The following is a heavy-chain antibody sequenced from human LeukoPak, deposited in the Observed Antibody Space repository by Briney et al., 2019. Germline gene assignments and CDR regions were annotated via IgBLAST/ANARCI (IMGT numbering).Heavy chain of an antibody. D-gene: IGHD3-22*01. V-gene: IGHV3-30*09. Sequence: GGSLRLSCVASGFTFSSYAMHWVRQAPGKGLEWVAFIRYDGSNKNYAESVKGRFAISRDNSKNTLYLQMNSLRAEDTAVYYCARDKGYYYDSSGHFYYFDYWGQGTLVTVSS. CDR3: ARDKGYYYDSSGHFYYFDY. J-gene: IGHJ4*02. CDR1: GFTFSSYA. CDR2: IRYDGSNK.